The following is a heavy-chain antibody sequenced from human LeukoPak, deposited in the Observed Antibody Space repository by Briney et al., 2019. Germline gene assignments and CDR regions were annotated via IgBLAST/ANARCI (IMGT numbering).Heavy chain of an antibody. Sequence: GASVKVSCKASGGTFSSYAISWVRQAPGQGLEWMGVIIPIFGTANYAQKFQGRVTITADESTSTAYMELSSLRSEDTAVYYCARSTVLMVYAISWFDPWGQGTLVTVSS. J-gene: IGHJ5*02. CDR1: GGTFSSYA. CDR3: ARSTVLMVYAISWFDP. V-gene: IGHV1-69*13. D-gene: IGHD2-8*01. CDR2: IIPIFGTA.